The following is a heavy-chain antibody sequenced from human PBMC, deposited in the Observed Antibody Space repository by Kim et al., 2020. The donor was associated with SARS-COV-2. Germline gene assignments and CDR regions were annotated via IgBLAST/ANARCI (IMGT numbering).Heavy chain of an antibody. Sequence: TNYNPTLKIRVTISVDPSKNQCSLKLSSVTAAETAVYYCARGRGYSYGLNWGQGTLVTVYS. CDR2: T. CDR3: ARGRGYSYGLN. D-gene: IGHD5-18*01. V-gene: IGHV4-34*01. J-gene: IGHJ4*02.